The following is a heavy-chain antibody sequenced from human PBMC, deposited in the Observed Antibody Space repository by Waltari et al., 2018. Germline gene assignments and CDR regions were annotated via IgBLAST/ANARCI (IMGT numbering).Heavy chain of an antibody. CDR2: INHSGST. CDR1: GGSVSGYY. V-gene: IGHV4-34*01. D-gene: IGHD6-19*01. J-gene: IGHJ4*02. Sequence: VQLPQWGAGLLKPSETLSLTCAVYGGSVSGYYWSWIRQPPGKGLEWIGEINHSGSTNYNPSLKSRVTISVDTSKNQFSLKLSSVTAADTAVYYCARGDSSGWYPYWGQGTLVTVSS. CDR3: ARGDSSGWYPY.